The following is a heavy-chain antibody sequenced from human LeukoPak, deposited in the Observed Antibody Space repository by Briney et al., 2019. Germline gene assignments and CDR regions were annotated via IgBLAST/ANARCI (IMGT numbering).Heavy chain of an antibody. V-gene: IGHV1-2*02. CDR3: ARRRGYSGYDVDY. CDR2: INPNSGGT. CDR1: GYTFTGYY. Sequence: ASVKVSCKASGYTFTGYYMHWVRQAPGQRLEWMGWINPNSGGTNYAQKFQGRVTMTRDTSISTAYMELSRLRSDDTAVYYCARRRGYSGYDVDYWGQGTLVTVSS. D-gene: IGHD5-12*01. J-gene: IGHJ4*02.